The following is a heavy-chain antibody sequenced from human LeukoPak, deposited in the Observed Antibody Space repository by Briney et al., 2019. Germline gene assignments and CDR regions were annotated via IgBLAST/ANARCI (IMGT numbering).Heavy chain of an antibody. Sequence: SETLSLTCTVSGGSISTYYWSWIRQPPGKGLEWIGYVYYSGNTNYNPSLKSRLTISVDSSKNQFSLKLSSVTAADTAVYYCARGYSGSGTYWLDPWGQGTLVTVSS. D-gene: IGHD3-10*01. CDR2: VYYSGNT. CDR3: ARGYSGSGTYWLDP. CDR1: GGSISTYY. J-gene: IGHJ5*02. V-gene: IGHV4-59*08.